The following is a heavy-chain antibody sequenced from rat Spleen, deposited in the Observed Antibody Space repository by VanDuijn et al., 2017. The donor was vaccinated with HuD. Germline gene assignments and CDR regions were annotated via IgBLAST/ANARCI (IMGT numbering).Heavy chain of an antibody. D-gene: IGHD1-4*01. CDR1: GFTFSDYN. J-gene: IGHJ2*01. CDR2: IIYDGSST. CDR3: ARHEVPGDY. Sequence: EVQLVESGGGLVQPGRSLKLSCAASGFTFSDYNMAWVRQAPTKGLEWVATIIYDGSSTYYRDSVKGRFTISRDNAKSTLYLQMDSLGSEDTATYVCARHEVPGDYWGQGVMVTVSS. V-gene: IGHV5-7*01.